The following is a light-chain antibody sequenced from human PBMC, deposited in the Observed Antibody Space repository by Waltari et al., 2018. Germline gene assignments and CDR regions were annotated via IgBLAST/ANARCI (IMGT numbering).Light chain of an antibody. J-gene: IGLJ3*02. CDR1: SGHSSNI. CDR2: VNSDGSH. V-gene: IGLV4-69*01. Sequence: QLVLTQSPSASASLGASVKLTCTLSSGHSSNIVAWLPQQPAKGPRFLMKVNSDGSHSKGDEIPDRFSGSSSGAERYLTISSVQSEDEADYYCQTGGHGTWVFGGGTKLTVL. CDR3: QTGGHGTWV.